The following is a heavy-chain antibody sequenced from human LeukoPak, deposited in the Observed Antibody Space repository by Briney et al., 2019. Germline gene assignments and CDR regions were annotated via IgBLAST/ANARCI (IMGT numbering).Heavy chain of an antibody. J-gene: IGHJ4*02. Sequence: PEASVKVSCKASGGTFSSYGITWVRQAPGQGLEWMGGIIPGFGTANYAQKFQDRVTITADESTSTAYMELSSLRSEDTAVYYCARDYYSSGSHTRDLGYWGQGTLVTVSS. V-gene: IGHV1-69*01. D-gene: IGHD3-10*01. CDR2: IIPGFGTA. CDR3: ARDYYSSGSHTRDLGY. CDR1: GGTFSSYG.